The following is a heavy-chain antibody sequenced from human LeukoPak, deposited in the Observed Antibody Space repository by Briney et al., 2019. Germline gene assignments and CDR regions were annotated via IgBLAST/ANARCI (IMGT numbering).Heavy chain of an antibody. Sequence: SETLSLTCAVSGVSFDDYYWAWVRQTPGKGLEWIGEINHSGYTNDSPSLKSRVTLSIDTSRKQISLNLRSVTVADAGIYYCTRMTTGHDYWGQGTLVTVSS. CDR2: INHSGYT. D-gene: IGHD4-17*01. J-gene: IGHJ4*02. CDR1: GVSFDDYY. CDR3: TRMTTGHDY. V-gene: IGHV4-34*01.